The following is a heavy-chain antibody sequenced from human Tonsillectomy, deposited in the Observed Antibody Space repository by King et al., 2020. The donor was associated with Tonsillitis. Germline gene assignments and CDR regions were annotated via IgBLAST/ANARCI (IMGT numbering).Heavy chain of an antibody. CDR1: GYTFTDYF. V-gene: IGHV1-2*02. J-gene: IGHJ4*02. D-gene: IGHD3-3*01. Sequence: LVQSGAEVKKPGASVKVSCKTSGYTFTDYFIHWVRQAPGQGLEWMGWINPNSGGTNYAPKFQGSVTMTSDTSTTTAYVELRGLTSDDTAVYYCARGVVALRGAFDFWGQGTLVTVSS. CDR3: ARGVVALRGAFDF. CDR2: INPNSGGT.